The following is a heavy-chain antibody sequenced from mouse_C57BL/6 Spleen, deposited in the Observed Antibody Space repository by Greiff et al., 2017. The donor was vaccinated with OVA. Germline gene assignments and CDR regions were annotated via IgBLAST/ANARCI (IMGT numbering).Heavy chain of an antibody. J-gene: IGHJ2*01. D-gene: IGHD1-1*01. CDR1: GYAFSSSW. CDR2: IYPGDGDT. V-gene: IGHV1-82*01. Sequence: QVQLQQSGPELVKPGASVKISCKASGYAFSSSWMNWVKQRPGKGLEWIGRIYPGDGDTNYNGKFKGKATLTADKSSSTAYMQLSSLTSEDSAVYFCARYSITTVATGFDYWGQGTTLTVSS. CDR3: ARYSITTVATGFDY.